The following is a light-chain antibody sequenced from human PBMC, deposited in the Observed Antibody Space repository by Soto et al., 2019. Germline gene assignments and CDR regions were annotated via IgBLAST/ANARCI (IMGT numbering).Light chain of an antibody. J-gene: IGLJ2*01. CDR1: SGHSSYA. CDR3: QTWGTGFQV. V-gene: IGLV4-69*01. CDR2: LNNDGSH. Sequence: QPVLTQSPSASASLRASVKLTCTLSSGHSSYAIAWHQKQPGKGPRYLMDLNNDGSHTKGDGIPDRFSGSSSGAERYLIISSLQSEDEADYYCQTWGTGFQVFGGGTKVTVL.